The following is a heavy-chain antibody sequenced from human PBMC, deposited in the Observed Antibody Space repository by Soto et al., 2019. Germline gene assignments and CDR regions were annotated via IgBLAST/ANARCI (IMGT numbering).Heavy chain of an antibody. Sequence: SEPLSLTCAVSGVSISTYYWSWIRQPPGQGLEWIGYIYVSVSTNYNPPLKSRVTVSVDTSKNQFSLKINSVTSADTAEYLCARMRRNSYSYVYGMDVWGKGTTVTVSS. CDR3: ARMRRNSYSYVYGMDV. CDR1: GVSISTYY. V-gene: IGHV4-59*01. CDR2: IYVSVST. J-gene: IGHJ6*04.